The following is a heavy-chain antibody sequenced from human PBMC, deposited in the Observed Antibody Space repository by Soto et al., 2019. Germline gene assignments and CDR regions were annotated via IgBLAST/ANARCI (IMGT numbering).Heavy chain of an antibody. V-gene: IGHV4-34*01. CDR1: GGSFSGYY. CDR3: ARGRRPGY. CDR2: INHSGST. J-gene: IGHJ4*02. Sequence: SETLSLTCAVYGGSFSGYYWSWIRQPPGKGLEWIGEINHSGSTNYNPSLKSRVTISVDTSKNQFSLKLSSVTAADTAVYYCARGRRPGYWGQGTLVTVSS.